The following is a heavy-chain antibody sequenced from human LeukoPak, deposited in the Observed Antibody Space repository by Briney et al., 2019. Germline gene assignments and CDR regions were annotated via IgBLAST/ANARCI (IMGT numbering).Heavy chain of an antibody. CDR2: IWYDGSNK. CDR3: AREPTSDYYDSSGYYKTHYFDY. J-gene: IGHJ4*02. Sequence: GRSLRLSCAASGFTFSSYGMHWVRQAPGKGLEWVAVIWYDGSNKYYADSVKGRFTISRDNSKNTLHLQMNSLRAEDTAVYYCAREPTSDYYDSSGYYKTHYFDYWGQGTLVTVSS. V-gene: IGHV3-33*01. D-gene: IGHD3-22*01. CDR1: GFTFSSYG.